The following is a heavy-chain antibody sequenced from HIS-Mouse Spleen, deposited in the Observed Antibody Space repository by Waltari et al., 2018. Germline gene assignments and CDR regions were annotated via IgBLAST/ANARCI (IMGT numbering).Heavy chain of an antibody. Sequence: QLQLQESGPGLVKPSETLSLTCTVSGGSISSSSYYWAWIRQPPGKGLGWFGSIYYSGSTYYNPSLKSRVTISVDTSKNQFSLKLSSVTAADTAVYYCAREIPYSSSWYDWYFDLWGRGTLVTVSS. D-gene: IGHD6-13*01. CDR1: GGSISSSSYY. CDR2: IYYSGST. CDR3: AREIPYSSSWYDWYFDL. J-gene: IGHJ2*01. V-gene: IGHV4-39*07.